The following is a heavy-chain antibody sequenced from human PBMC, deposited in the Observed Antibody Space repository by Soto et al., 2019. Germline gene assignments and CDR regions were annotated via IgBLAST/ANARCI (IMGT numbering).Heavy chain of an antibody. V-gene: IGHV3-23*01. J-gene: IGHJ6*02. CDR1: GFTFSSYA. D-gene: IGHD3-22*01. CDR2: ISGSGGST. Sequence: GGSLRLSCAASGFTFSSYAMSWVRQAPGKGVEWVSAISGSGGSTYYADSVKGRFTISRDNSKNTLYLQMNSLRAEDTAVYYCAKDLYYYDSSGYYRVGMDVWGQGTTVTVSS. CDR3: AKDLYYYDSSGYYRVGMDV.